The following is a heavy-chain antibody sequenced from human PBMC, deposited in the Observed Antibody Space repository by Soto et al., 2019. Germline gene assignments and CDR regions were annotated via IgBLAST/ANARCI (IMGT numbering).Heavy chain of an antibody. V-gene: IGHV4-34*01. Sequence: SETLSLTCAVSGASVSGQYWSWIRQPPGKGLEWVGEIIPTGSTTYNPSLKSRLSFSLDTSKNHFSLNLSSVSVADTAVYYCARGGITMAWNYYYYGMDVWGQGTTVTVSS. CDR3: ARGGITMAWNYYYYGMDV. CDR2: IIPTGST. J-gene: IGHJ6*02. CDR1: GASVSGQY. D-gene: IGHD3-10*01.